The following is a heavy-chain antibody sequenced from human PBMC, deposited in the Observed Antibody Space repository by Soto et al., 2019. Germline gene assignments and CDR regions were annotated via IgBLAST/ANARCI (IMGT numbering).Heavy chain of an antibody. CDR2: IYTSGST. Sequence: SETLSLTCTVSGGSISSYYWSWIRQPAGKGLEWIGRIYTSGSTNYNPSLKSRVTMSVDTSKNQFSLKLSSVTAADTAVYYCARLYGDYANYYYYYGMDAWGQGTTVTVSS. V-gene: IGHV4-4*07. CDR1: GGSISSYY. J-gene: IGHJ6*02. CDR3: ARLYGDYANYYYYYGMDA. D-gene: IGHD4-17*01.